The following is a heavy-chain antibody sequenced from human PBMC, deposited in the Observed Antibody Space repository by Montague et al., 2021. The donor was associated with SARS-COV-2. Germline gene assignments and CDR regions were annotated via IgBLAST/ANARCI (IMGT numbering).Heavy chain of an antibody. D-gene: IGHD2-21*01. CDR3: ERHANCDWYYFDY. J-gene: IGHJ4*02. Sequence: SETLSLTCSVSGGSISSSDWCWIRQPPGKGLEWIWYSYHYGSAKYNPSLKRRVTISVDTSKNQFSLKLSSVTAVDTDVYYCERHANCDWYYFDYWGQGTLVTVSS. CDR2: SYHYGSA. V-gene: IGHV4-59*08. CDR1: GGSISSSD.